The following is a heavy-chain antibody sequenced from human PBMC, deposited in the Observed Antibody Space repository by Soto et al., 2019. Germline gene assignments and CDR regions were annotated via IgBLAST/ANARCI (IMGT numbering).Heavy chain of an antibody. CDR3: AGRPHASHSSTPSSSSVGFDT. D-gene: IGHD6-13*01. CDR1: GGAFTASS. J-gene: IGHJ5*02. V-gene: IGHV4-34*01. CDR2: IDHLGRT. Sequence: QVQLHQLGAGLLKPSETLSLTCTVSGGAFTASSWSWVRQASGEGLEWIGEIDHLGRTVFNESLKSRVSLSVDSSSSQSSLKLSSVTAADTSVYFCAGRPHASHSSTPSSSSVGFDTWGQGARVIVSS.